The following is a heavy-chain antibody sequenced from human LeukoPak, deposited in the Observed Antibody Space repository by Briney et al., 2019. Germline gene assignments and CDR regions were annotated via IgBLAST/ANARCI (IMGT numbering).Heavy chain of an antibody. CDR1: GYTFTGYY. J-gene: IGHJ4*02. CDR2: INPNSGGT. V-gene: IGHV1-2*02. Sequence: ASVKVPCKASGYTFTGYYMHWVRQAPGQGLEWMGWINPNSGGTNYAQKFQGRVTMTRDTSISTAYMELSRLRSDDTAVYYCARGMGYSGHDGIDYWGQGTLVTVSS. CDR3: ARGMGYSGHDGIDY. D-gene: IGHD5-12*01.